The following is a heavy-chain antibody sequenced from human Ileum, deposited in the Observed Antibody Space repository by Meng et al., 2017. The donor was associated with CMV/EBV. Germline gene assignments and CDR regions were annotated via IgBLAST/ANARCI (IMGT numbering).Heavy chain of an antibody. CDR2: INPNSGGT. D-gene: IGHD2/OR15-2a*01. J-gene: IGHJ4*02. CDR3: ARGGHGNTAFDY. CDR1: GYTFTGYY. Sequence: VPCVPCGGKVTKPGASVKVSCKASGYTFTGYYMHWVRPAPGQGLEWMGWINPNSGGTNYAQNFQGRVTMTRDTSITTAYMEVSRLRSDDTAVYYCARGGHGNTAFDYWGQGTLVTVSS. V-gene: IGHV1-2*02.